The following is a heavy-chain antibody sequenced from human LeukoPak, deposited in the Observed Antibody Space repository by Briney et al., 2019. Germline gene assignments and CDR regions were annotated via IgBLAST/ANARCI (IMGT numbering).Heavy chain of an antibody. CDR3: AKDPTITIFGVDYFYYMDV. CDR2: VRFDVSKK. V-gene: IGHV3-30*02. J-gene: IGHJ6*03. D-gene: IGHD3-3*01. Sequence: GGSLRLSCAASGFTFSSYGMHWVRQAPGKGLEWVAFVRFDVSKKYYADSVKGRFTISRDNSQNTLYLLMNSLRAEDTAVYYCAKDPTITIFGVDYFYYMDVWGKGTTVTVSS. CDR1: GFTFSSYG.